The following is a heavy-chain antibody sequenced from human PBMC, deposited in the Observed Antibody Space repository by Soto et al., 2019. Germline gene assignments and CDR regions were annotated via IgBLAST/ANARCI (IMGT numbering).Heavy chain of an antibody. Sequence: SETLSLTCTVSGDSISITSYYWGWVRQPPGKGLEWIGSIHYSGSTHYNPSLQSRVTISGDASKKQFSLKLRSVTTADTAVYYCASTKDETLYFDYWGQGTLVTVSS. CDR3: ASTKDETLYFDY. V-gene: IGHV4-39*01. J-gene: IGHJ4*02. CDR2: IHYSGST. CDR1: GDSISITSYY. D-gene: IGHD2-15*01.